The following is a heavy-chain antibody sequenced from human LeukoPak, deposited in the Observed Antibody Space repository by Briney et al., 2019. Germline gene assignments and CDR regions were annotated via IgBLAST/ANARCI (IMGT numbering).Heavy chain of an antibody. CDR1: GGTFSSYA. V-gene: IGHV1-69*05. J-gene: IGHJ5*02. CDR3: ARVWRPRGYSYGGDGFDP. CDR2: IIPIFGTA. Sequence: SVKVSCKASGGTFSSYAISWVRQAPGQGLEWMGGIIPIFGTANYAQKFQGRVTITTDESTSTAYMELSSLRSEDTAVYYCARVWRPRGYSYGGDGFDPWGQGTLVTVSS. D-gene: IGHD5-18*01.